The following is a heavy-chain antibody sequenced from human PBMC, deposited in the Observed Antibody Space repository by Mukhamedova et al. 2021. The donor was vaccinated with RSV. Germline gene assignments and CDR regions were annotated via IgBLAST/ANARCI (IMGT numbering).Heavy chain of an antibody. J-gene: IGHJ4*02. D-gene: IGHD1-26*01. V-gene: IGHV1-69*01. Sequence: ANYAQKFQGRVTITADESTSTAYMELSSLRSEDTAVYYCARLVGATTFDYWGQGTLVTVPS. CDR2: A. CDR3: ARLVGATTFDY.